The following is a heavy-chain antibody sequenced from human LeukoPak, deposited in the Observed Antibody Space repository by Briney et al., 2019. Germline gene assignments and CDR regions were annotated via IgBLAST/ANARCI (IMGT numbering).Heavy chain of an antibody. CDR3: AGAFSGWSPKF. J-gene: IGHJ4*02. D-gene: IGHD6-19*01. CDR1: GFTFSSYA. CDR2: ISDGGGAT. Sequence: GGSLRLSCAASGFTFSSYAMTWVRQAPGKGLEWVSGISDGGGATYCADSVKGRFTLSRDNSKNTLYLQMNSLRADDTAVYYCAGAFSGWSPKFWGQGTLVTVSS. V-gene: IGHV3-23*01.